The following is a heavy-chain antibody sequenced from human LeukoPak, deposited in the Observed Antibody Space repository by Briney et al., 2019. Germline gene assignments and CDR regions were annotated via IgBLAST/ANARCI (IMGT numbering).Heavy chain of an antibody. J-gene: IGHJ4*02. CDR3: AKGTKPVMTIPDY. D-gene: IGHD1/OR15-1a*01. V-gene: IGHV3-23*01. CDR1: GFTFSSYA. CDR2: ISGSGGST. Sequence: GGSLRLSCAASGFTFSSYAMSWVRQAPGKGLEWVSAISGSGGSTYYADSVKGRFTISRDNSKNTLYLQMNSLRAEDTAMYYCAKGTKPVMTIPDYWGQGILVTVSS.